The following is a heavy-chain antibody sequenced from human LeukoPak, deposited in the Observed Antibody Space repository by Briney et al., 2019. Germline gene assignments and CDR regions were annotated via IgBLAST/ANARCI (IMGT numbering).Heavy chain of an antibody. V-gene: IGHV4-39*07. CDR3: ARNSKGWYGSGSYWVY. CDR1: GGSISSSNYY. D-gene: IGHD3-10*01. J-gene: IGHJ4*02. Sequence: SETLSLTCTVSGGSISSSNYYWGWIRQPPGKGLEWIGNIYYTGSTYYNPSLKSRVTISVDTSKNQFSLKLSSVTAADTAVYYCARNSKGWYGSGSYWVYWGQGTLVTVSS. CDR2: IYYTGST.